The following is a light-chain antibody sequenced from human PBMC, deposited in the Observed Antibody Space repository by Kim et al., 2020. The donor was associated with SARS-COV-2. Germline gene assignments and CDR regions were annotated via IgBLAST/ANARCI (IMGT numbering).Light chain of an antibody. CDR3: QQRKSWPLT. Sequence: LSPGERPTLSCRASQSVSTSFAWYQQKPGQAPRLLISDASNRATGIPARFSGSGSGTDFTLTIGSLEPEDFAVYYCQQRKSWPLTFGGGTKVDIK. CDR1: QSVSTS. J-gene: IGKJ4*01. CDR2: DAS. V-gene: IGKV3-11*01.